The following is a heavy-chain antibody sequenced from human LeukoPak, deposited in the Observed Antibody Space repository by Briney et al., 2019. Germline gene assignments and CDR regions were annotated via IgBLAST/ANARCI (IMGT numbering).Heavy chain of an antibody. CDR3: ARDAVAGTRFDY. V-gene: IGHV3-30-3*01. CDR1: GFTFSSYA. J-gene: IGHJ4*02. Sequence: GGSLRLSCAASGFTFSSYAMHWVRQAPGKGLEWVAVISYDGSNKYYADSVKGRFTISRDNSKYTLYLQMNSLRAEDTAVYYCARDAVAGTRFDYWGQGTLVTVSS. D-gene: IGHD6-19*01. CDR2: ISYDGSNK.